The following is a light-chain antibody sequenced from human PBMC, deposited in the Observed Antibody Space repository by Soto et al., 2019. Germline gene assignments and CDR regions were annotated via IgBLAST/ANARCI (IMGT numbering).Light chain of an antibody. V-gene: IGLV1-47*01. J-gene: IGLJ1*01. CDR1: ISNIGNNY. CDR2: RND. CDR3: AAWDDTVRSYV. Sequence: QSVLTQPSSXXXXXXXXXTISCSGSISNIGNNYVYWFQQLPGTAPKVLSNRNDQRPSGVPDRFSGSKSGTSASLAISGLRSEDEADYYCAAWDDTVRSYVFGTGTKVTVL.